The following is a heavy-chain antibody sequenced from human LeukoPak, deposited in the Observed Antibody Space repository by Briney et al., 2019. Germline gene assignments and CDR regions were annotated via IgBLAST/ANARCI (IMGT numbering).Heavy chain of an antibody. Sequence: ASVKVSCKASGYTFTGYYMHWVRQAPGQGLEWMGWINPNSGGTNYAQKFQGWVTMTRDTSISTAYMELSRLRSDDTAVYYCASSLGSYTSDAFDIWGQGTMVTVSS. J-gene: IGHJ3*02. V-gene: IGHV1-2*04. CDR3: ASSLGSYTSDAFDI. CDR2: INPNSGGT. D-gene: IGHD1-26*01. CDR1: GYTFTGYY.